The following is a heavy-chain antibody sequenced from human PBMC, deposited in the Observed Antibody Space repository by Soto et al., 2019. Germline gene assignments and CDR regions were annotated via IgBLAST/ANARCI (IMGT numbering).Heavy chain of an antibody. J-gene: IGHJ4*02. CDR1: GGCFSGYY. V-gene: IGHV4-34*01. Sequence: SETLSLTCAVYGGCFSGYYWSWIRQPPGKGLEWIGEINHSGSTNYNPSLKSRVTISVDTSKNQFSLKLSSVTAADTAVYYCARGYDILTAYYFDYWGQGTRVTVSS. D-gene: IGHD3-9*01. CDR3: ARGYDILTAYYFDY. CDR2: INHSGST.